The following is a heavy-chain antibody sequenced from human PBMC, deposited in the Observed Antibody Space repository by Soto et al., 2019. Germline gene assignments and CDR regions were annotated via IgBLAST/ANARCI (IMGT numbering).Heavy chain of an antibody. CDR3: AKPPDYNWNDY. D-gene: IGHD1-20*01. V-gene: IGHV3-23*01. J-gene: IGHJ4*02. CDR1: GFTFSSYA. CDR2: VSGSGGST. Sequence: PGESLKISCAASGFTFSSYAMCWVRQAPGKGLEWISAVSGSGGSTYYADSVKGRFTISRDNSKDTLYLQMNNLRAVDTAVYYCAKPPDYNWNDYWGQGTLVTVSS.